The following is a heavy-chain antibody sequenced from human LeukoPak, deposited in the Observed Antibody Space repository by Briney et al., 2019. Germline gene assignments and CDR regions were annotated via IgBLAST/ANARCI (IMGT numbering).Heavy chain of an antibody. Sequence: SETLSLTCTVSGGSISSSSYYWGWIRQPPGKGLEWIGSIYHSGSTYYNPSLKSRVTISVDTSKNQFSLNLSSVTAADTAVYYCATYCSSNSCSFDYWGQGTLVTVSS. J-gene: IGHJ4*02. V-gene: IGHV4-39*07. CDR2: IYHSGST. CDR3: ATYCSSNSCSFDY. CDR1: GGSISSSSYY. D-gene: IGHD2-2*01.